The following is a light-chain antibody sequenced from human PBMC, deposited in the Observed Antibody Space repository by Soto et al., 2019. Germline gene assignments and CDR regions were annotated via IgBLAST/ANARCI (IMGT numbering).Light chain of an antibody. CDR1: RSVSSSY. Sequence: EIVLTQSPGTLSLSPGERATLSCRASRSVSSSYLAWYQQKPDQATRLLIYGASSRDTGIPDRFSGSGAGTDFTNTISRLEPEDFAVYYCQQYGSSPPITFGQGTRLEIK. CDR3: QQYGSSPPIT. V-gene: IGKV3-20*01. J-gene: IGKJ5*01. CDR2: GAS.